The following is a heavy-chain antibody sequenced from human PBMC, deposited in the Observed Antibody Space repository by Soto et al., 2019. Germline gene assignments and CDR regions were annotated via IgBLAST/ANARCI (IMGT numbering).Heavy chain of an antibody. V-gene: IGHV2-5*02. CDR2: IYWDDDQ. CDR3: AHAGDYDLLSFDH. CDR1: GFSLTTTSMG. D-gene: IGHD4-17*01. Sequence: QITLKESGPPLVRPAQTLTLTCAFSGFSLTTTSMGVAWIRQPPGKALEWLALIYWDDDQRYSPSLKHRLTISKDTSRSRVVLTISNMNPEDTGTYFCAHAGDYDLLSFDHWGPGTLVTVSS. J-gene: IGHJ4*02.